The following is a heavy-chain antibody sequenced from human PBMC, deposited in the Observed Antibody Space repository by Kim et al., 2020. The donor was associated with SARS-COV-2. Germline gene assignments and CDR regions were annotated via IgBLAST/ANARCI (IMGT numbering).Heavy chain of an antibody. Sequence: TYYSDSVKGRLTISRNNSKNTLYLQMNSLRPEDTAVYYCARAVYGGAFDIWGQGTMVTVSS. D-gene: IGHD3-10*02. V-gene: IGHV3-53*01. J-gene: IGHJ3*02. CDR3: ARAVYGGAFDI. CDR2: T.